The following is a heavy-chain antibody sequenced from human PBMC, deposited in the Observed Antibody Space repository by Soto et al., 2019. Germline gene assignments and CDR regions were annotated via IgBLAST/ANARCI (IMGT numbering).Heavy chain of an antibody. J-gene: IGHJ4*02. V-gene: IGHV5-10-1*01. CDR2: IDPSDSYT. Sequence: LGESLKISCKGSGYRFTSHWISWVRQIPGKGLEWMGRIDPSDSYTNYSPSFQGHVTISADKSISTVYLQWSSLRASDTAMYYCARQIYDSDSGPNFQYYFDSWGQGTPVTVSS. CDR1: GYRFTSHW. D-gene: IGHD5-12*01. CDR3: ARQIYDSDSGPNFQYYFDS.